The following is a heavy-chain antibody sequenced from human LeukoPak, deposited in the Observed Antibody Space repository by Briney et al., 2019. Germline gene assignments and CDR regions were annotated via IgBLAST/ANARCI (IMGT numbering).Heavy chain of an antibody. J-gene: IGHJ5*02. CDR1: GFTFSSYA. CDR2: ISGSGGGT. CDR3: AKGRMTTVTTSWFDP. D-gene: IGHD4-17*01. Sequence: GGSLRLSCAASGFTFSSYAMSWVRQAPGKGLEWVSSISGSGGGTYYADSLEGRFTISRDNSKNTLYLQMNSLRAEDTAVYCCAKGRMTTVTTSWFDPWGQGTLVTVSS. V-gene: IGHV3-23*01.